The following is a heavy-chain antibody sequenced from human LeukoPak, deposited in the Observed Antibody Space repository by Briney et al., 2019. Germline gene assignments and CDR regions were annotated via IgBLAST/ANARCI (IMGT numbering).Heavy chain of an antibody. V-gene: IGHV3-30*18. J-gene: IGHJ1*01. Sequence: PGGSLRLSCAASGFTFSSYGMHWVRQAPGKGLEWVAVISYDGSNKYYADSVKGRFTISRDNSKNTLYLKMNSLRAEDTAVYYCAKDHYYYDSSGYYYVYFQHWGQGTLVTVSS. CDR1: GFTFSSYG. CDR3: AKDHYYYDSSGYYYVYFQH. D-gene: IGHD3-22*01. CDR2: ISYDGSNK.